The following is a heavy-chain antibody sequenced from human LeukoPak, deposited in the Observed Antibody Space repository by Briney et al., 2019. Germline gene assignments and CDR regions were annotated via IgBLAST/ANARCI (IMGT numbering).Heavy chain of an antibody. D-gene: IGHD3-3*01. J-gene: IGHJ5*02. CDR2: IYYSGST. CDR3: ARDRGFWSGFHLNWFDP. Sequence: SETLSLTCTVSGGSISSYYWSWIRQPPGKGLEWIGYIYYSGSTNYNPSLKSRVTISVDTSKNQFPLKLSSVTAADTAVYYCARDRGFWSGFHLNWFDPWGQGTLVTVSS. CDR1: GGSISSYY. V-gene: IGHV4-59*01.